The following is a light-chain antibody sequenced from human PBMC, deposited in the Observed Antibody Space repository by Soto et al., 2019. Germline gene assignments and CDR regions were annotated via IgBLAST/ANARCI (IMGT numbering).Light chain of an antibody. CDR3: QQYNCYSPRT. Sequence: DIQMTQSPSTLSASVGDRVIITCRASQSISRWLAWYQQKPGKAPKLLIYDASSLQSGAPSMFSGRGSGTEFSRTISSLQPDDFATYYCQQYNCYSPRTFGQGTEVEIK. J-gene: IGKJ1*01. CDR2: DAS. V-gene: IGKV1-5*01. CDR1: QSISRW.